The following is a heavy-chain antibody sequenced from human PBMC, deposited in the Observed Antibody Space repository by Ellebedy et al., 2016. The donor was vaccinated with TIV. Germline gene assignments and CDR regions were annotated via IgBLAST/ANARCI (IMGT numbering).Heavy chain of an antibody. CDR2: IHYSGST. CDR1: GDSINNYY. V-gene: IGHV4-59*01. CDR3: ARRRVAGYYGMDV. J-gene: IGHJ6*02. Sequence: SETLSLXXTVSGDSINNYYWTWIRQSPERGLEWIGHIHYSGSTNYNLSLKSRVAISIDKSKNKVSLNLMSVTAMDTAVYFCARRRVAGYYGMDVWGQGTAVMVSS.